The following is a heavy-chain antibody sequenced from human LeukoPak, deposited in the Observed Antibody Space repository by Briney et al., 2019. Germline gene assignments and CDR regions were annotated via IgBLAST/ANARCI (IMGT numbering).Heavy chain of an antibody. J-gene: IGHJ4*02. CDR2: IGWNSGSI. D-gene: IGHD6-19*01. CDR1: GFTFDAYA. CDR3: AKDSSLSVAGLFDY. Sequence: GRSLRLSCAASGFTFDAYAMHWVPQAPGKGLEWVSDIGWNSGSIGYADSVKGRMTISRDNAKNSLYLQMNSLRAEDTALYYCAKDSSLSVAGLFDYWGQGTLVTVSS. V-gene: IGHV3-9*01.